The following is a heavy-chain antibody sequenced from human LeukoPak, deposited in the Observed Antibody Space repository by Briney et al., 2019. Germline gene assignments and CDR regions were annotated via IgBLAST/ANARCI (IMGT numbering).Heavy chain of an antibody. V-gene: IGHV4-34*01. J-gene: IGHJ6*03. D-gene: IGHD5-18*01. CDR2: INHSGST. CDR3: ARKPRRGYSYGLGYYMDV. CDR1: GGSFSGYY. Sequence: SSETLSLTCAVYGGSFSGYYWSWVRQPPGKGREWVGEINHSGSTSYNPSLKSRVTISVKTCKNQFSQKRSSVTAADTAVYYCARKPRRGYSYGLGYYMDVWGKGTTVTVSS.